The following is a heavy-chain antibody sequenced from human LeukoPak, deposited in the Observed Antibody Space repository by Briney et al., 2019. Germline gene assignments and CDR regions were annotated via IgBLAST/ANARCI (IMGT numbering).Heavy chain of an antibody. Sequence: PGGSLRLSCAASGFTFSSYSMNWVRQAPGKGLEWVSSISSSSYIYYADSVKGRFTISRDNAKNSLYLQMNSLRAEDTAVYYCASAPLYYDILTGPEYYFDYWGQGTLVTVSS. V-gene: IGHV3-21*01. CDR1: GFTFSSYS. CDR2: ISSSSYI. J-gene: IGHJ4*02. CDR3: ASAPLYYDILTGPEYYFDY. D-gene: IGHD3-9*01.